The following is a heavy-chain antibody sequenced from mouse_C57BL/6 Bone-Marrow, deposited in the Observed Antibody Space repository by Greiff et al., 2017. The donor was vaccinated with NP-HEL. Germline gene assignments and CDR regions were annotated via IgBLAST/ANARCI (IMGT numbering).Heavy chain of an antibody. CDR2: ISYDGSN. Sequence: EVQLQESGPGLVKPSQSLSLTCSVTGYSIISGYYWNWIRQFPGNKLEWMAYISYDGSNNSNPSLKNRISITRDISKNQFFLKLTSVTTEDTATYYCAREGGYYGSPFAYWGQGTLVTVSA. D-gene: IGHD1-1*01. CDR1: GYSIISGYY. V-gene: IGHV3-6*01. CDR3: AREGGYYGSPFAY. J-gene: IGHJ3*01.